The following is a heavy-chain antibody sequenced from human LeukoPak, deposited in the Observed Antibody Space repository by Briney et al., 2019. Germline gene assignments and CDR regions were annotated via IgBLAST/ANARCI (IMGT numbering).Heavy chain of an antibody. CDR2: IYHSGST. V-gene: IGHV4-38-2*02. D-gene: IGHD1-26*01. CDR1: GCSISSGYY. CDR3: ARGSVGAFTFDY. J-gene: IGHJ4*02. Sequence: PSETLSLTCTVSGCSISSGYYWGWIRQPPGKGLEWIGTIYHSGSTYYNPSLKSRVTISVDTSKNQFSLKLSSVTAADTAVYYCARGSVGAFTFDYWGQGTLVTVSS.